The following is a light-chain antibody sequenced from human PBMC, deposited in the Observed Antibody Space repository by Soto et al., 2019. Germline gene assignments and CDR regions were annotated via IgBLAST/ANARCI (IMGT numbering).Light chain of an antibody. CDR2: DVS. Sequence: SVLTQPASVSGSPGQSITICCSGSSSDVGGYNYVSWYQQYPGKAPKLMIYDVSHRPSGVSNRLSGSKSGNTASLTISGLQPEDEADYYCSSYTSSDTYFFGTGTKVTVL. V-gene: IGLV2-14*03. J-gene: IGLJ1*01. CDR3: SSYTSSDTYF. CDR1: SSDVGGYNY.